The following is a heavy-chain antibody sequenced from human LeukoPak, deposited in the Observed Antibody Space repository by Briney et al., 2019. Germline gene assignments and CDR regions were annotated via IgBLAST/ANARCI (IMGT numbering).Heavy chain of an antibody. CDR3: AMEPILRYFDAKTGAFDI. CDR1: GFTFSSYA. CDR2: ISGSGGST. D-gene: IGHD3-9*01. Sequence: GGSLRLSCAASGFTFSSYAMSWVRQAPGKGLEWVSAISGSGGSTYYADPVKGRFTISRDNSKNTLYLQMNSLRAEDTDVYYCAMEPILRYFDAKTGAFDIWGQGTMVTVSS. V-gene: IGHV3-23*01. J-gene: IGHJ3*02.